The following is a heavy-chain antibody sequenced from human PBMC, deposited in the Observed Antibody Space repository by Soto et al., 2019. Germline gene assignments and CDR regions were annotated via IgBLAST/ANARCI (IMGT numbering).Heavy chain of an antibody. CDR2: IVSDVSAK. J-gene: IGHJ3*02. Sequence: QVQLVESGGGVVQPGTSLRLSCAVSGFPFSTYGFHWVRQPPGKGLEWVAVIVSDVSAKYHADSVEGRFTISRDNSKDTLYLQMNSLRAEDTAVYYCARDDAFGNENGFDIWGQGTMVTVSS. D-gene: IGHD1-1*01. V-gene: IGHV3-33*01. CDR1: GFPFSTYG. CDR3: ARDDAFGNENGFDI.